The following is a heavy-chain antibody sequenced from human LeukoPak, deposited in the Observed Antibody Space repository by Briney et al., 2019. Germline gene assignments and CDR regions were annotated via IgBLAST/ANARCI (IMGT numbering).Heavy chain of an antibody. Sequence: ASVKVSCKASGYTFTGYYMHWVRQAPGQGLEWMGWINPNSGGTNYAQKFQGWVTMTRDTSISTAHMELSSLRSKDTAVYYCARIHPQAIAGGYWGQGTLVTVSS. CDR1: GYTFTGYY. J-gene: IGHJ4*02. CDR2: INPNSGGT. CDR3: ARIHPQAIAGGY. D-gene: IGHD2-2*01. V-gene: IGHV1-2*04.